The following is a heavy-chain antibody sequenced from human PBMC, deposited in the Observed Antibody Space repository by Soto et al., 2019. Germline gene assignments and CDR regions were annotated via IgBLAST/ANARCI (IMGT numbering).Heavy chain of an antibody. J-gene: IGHJ6*02. D-gene: IGHD3-10*01. Sequence: ASVKVSCTASGYTFTSYDINWVRQATGQGLEWMGWMNPNSGNTGYAQKFQGRVTMTRNTSISTAYMELSSLRSEDTAVYYCARGSEVRGVIPYYYYYGMDVWGQGTTVTVSS. CDR2: MNPNSGNT. CDR1: GYTFTSYD. CDR3: ARGSEVRGVIPYYYYYGMDV. V-gene: IGHV1-8*01.